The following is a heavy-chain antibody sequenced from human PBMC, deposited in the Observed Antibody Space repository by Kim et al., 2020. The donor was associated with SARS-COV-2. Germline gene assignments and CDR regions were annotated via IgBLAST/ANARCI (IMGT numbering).Heavy chain of an antibody. CDR1: GYTFTTYA. Sequence: ASVKVSCKASGYTFTTYAMQWVRQAPGQGPEGMGWINTGRGNTKYSEKFQGRVTITRDTSARTAYIELSSLRPEDTAIYYCARSVSIMPPGMDVWGQGTTVTVAS. D-gene: IGHD3-16*01. J-gene: IGHJ6*02. CDR3: ARSVSIMPPGMDV. V-gene: IGHV1-3*04. CDR2: INTGRGNT.